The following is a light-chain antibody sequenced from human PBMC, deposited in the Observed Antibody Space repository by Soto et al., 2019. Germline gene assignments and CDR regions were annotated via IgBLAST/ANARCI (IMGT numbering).Light chain of an antibody. V-gene: IGKV3-11*01. Sequence: VLTQSPATLSLSPREEDTISCRTSQSVSSYLAWYQQKPGQAPRLLIYDASNRATGIPARFSGSGSGTDFTLSFSSLGPEDFAVYYCQQRSNWPFTFGPGNKVDIK. CDR2: DAS. CDR1: QSVSSY. CDR3: QQRSNWPFT. J-gene: IGKJ3*01.